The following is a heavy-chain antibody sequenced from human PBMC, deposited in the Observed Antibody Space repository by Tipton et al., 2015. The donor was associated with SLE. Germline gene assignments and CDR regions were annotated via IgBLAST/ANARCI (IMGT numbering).Heavy chain of an antibody. J-gene: IGHJ3*02. D-gene: IGHD1-1*01. V-gene: IGHV4-59*11. Sequence: TLSLTCTVSGGSISSHYWSWIRQPPGKGLEWIGYIYYSGSTNYNPSLKSRVTISVDTSKNQFSLKLGSVTAADTAVYYCARDLEAFDIWGQGTMVTVSS. CDR1: GGSISSHY. CDR3: ARDLEAFDI. CDR2: IYYSGST.